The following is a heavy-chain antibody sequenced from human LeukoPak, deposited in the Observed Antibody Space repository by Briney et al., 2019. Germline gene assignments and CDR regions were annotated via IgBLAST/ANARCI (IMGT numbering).Heavy chain of an antibody. CDR2: INHSGST. J-gene: IGHJ4*02. CDR3: ARFRGYDDY. V-gene: IGHV4-34*01. Sequence: PSETLSLTCAVYGGSFSGYYWSWIRQPPGKGLEWIGEINHSGSTNYNPSLKSRVTISVDTSKSQFSLKLSSVTAADTAVYYCARFRGYDDYWGQGTLVTVSS. CDR1: GGSFSGYY. D-gene: IGHD5-12*01.